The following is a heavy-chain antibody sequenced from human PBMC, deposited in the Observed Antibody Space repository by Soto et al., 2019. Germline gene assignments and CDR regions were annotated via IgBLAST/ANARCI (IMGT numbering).Heavy chain of an antibody. CDR1: GFTFSTHA. J-gene: IGHJ4*02. CDR2: VSFDGSNK. Sequence: QVQLVESGGGVVQPGRSLRLSCAASGFTFSTHAMHWVRQAPGKGLECVAIVSFDGSNKYYADSVKGRFTISRDNSKNTLYLQMSGLTPEDTAVYYCARDQTGITTADGGRIDHWGQGTLVTVSS. D-gene: IGHD6-13*01. V-gene: IGHV3-30-3*01. CDR3: ARDQTGITTADGGRIDH.